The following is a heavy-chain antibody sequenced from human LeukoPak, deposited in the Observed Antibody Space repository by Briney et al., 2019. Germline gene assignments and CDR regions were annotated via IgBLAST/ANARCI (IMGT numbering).Heavy chain of an antibody. CDR2: ISSSSSYT. Sequence: GGSLRLSCAASGFTFSDYYMSWIRQAPGKGLEWVSYISSSSSYTNYADSVKGRFTISRDNAKNSLYLQMNSLRAEDTAVYYCAKTVVVAAKYWYFDLWGRGTLVTVSS. CDR1: GFTFSDYY. V-gene: IGHV3-11*03. CDR3: AKTVVVAAKYWYFDL. J-gene: IGHJ2*01. D-gene: IGHD2-15*01.